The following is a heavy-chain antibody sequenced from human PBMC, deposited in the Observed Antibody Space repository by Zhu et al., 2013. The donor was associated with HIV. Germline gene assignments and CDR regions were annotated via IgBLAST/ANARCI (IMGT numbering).Heavy chain of an antibody. CDR2: TNPNSGGT. J-gene: IGHJ4*02. CDR1: GGTFSSYA. CDR3: ARGGAFDF. Sequence: QVQLVQSGAEVKKPGSSVKVSCKASGGTFSSYAISWVRQAPGQGLEWMGWTNPNSGGTNYAQNFQGRVTMTRDTAITTVYMDLNRLTSYDTAVYYCARGGAFDFWGQGTLVTVSS. V-gene: IGHV1-2*02.